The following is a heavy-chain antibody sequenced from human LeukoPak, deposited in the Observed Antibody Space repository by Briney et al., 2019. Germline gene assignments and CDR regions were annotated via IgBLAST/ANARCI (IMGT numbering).Heavy chain of an antibody. CDR2: ISSSSTTI. D-gene: IGHD2-2*01. J-gene: IGHJ4*02. CDR1: GFTFTDYG. CDR3: ARDVPDY. V-gene: IGHV3-48*02. Sequence: GGSLRLTCAASGFTFTDYGMNWVRQAPGKGLEWVSYISSSSTTIYYADSVKGRFTISRDNAKNSLYLQMNSLRDEVTAVYYCARDVPDYWGQGTLVTVSS.